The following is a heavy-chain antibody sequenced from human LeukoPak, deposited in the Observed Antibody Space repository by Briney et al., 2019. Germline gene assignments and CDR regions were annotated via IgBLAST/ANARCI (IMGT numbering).Heavy chain of an antibody. Sequence: GGSLRLSCAASGFTFSSYWMSWVRQAPGKGLEWVANIKQDGSEKDYVDSVKGRFTISRDNAKNSLYLQMNSLRAEDTAVYYCARYCGGDCYGMDVWGQGTTVTVSS. V-gene: IGHV3-7*01. D-gene: IGHD2-21*01. CDR2: IKQDGSEK. J-gene: IGHJ6*02. CDR1: GFTFSSYW. CDR3: ARYCGGDCYGMDV.